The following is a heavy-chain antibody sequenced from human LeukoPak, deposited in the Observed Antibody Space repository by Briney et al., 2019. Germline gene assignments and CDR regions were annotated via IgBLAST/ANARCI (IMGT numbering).Heavy chain of an antibody. V-gene: IGHV4-38-2*01. CDR1: GYSISSGYY. Sequence: PSETLSLTCAVSGYSISSGYYWGWIRQPPGKGLEWIGSIYHSGSTYYNPSLKSRVTMSVDTSKNQFSLKLSSVTAADTAVYYCARGSMVRGVTSQYAFDIWGQGTMVTVSS. CDR2: IYHSGST. J-gene: IGHJ3*02. CDR3: ARGSMVRGVTSQYAFDI. D-gene: IGHD3-10*01.